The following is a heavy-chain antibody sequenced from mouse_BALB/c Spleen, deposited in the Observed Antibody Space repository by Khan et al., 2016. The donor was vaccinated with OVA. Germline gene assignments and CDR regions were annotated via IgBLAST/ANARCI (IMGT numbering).Heavy chain of an antibody. D-gene: IGHD3-2*02. CDR3: AGEEALYYFAY. CDR2: IYPGTDNT. Sequence: QVQLKESGAELVRPGASVKLSCKTSGYIFTSYWIHWVKQSSGQGLEWIARIYPGTDNTYYNEKLKDKSTLTADKSSSTAYMQLSSLKSEDSAVNFCAGEEALYYFAYWGQGTTLTVSS. CDR1: GYIFTSYW. V-gene: IGHV1-76*01. J-gene: IGHJ2*01.